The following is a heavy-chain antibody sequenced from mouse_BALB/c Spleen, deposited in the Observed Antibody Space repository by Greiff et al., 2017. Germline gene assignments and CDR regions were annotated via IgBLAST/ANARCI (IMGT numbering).Heavy chain of an antibody. J-gene: IGHJ3*01. D-gene: IGHD3-1*01. CDR3: ASGGSSGFAY. CDR2: IDPANGYT. V-gene: IGHV14-3*02. Sequence: LVESGAELVKPGASVKLSCTASGFNIKDTYMHWVKQRPEQGLEWIGRIDPANGYTKYDPKFQGKATITADTSSNTAYLQLSSLTSEDTAVYDCASGGSSGFAYWGQGTLVTVSA. CDR1: GFNIKDTY.